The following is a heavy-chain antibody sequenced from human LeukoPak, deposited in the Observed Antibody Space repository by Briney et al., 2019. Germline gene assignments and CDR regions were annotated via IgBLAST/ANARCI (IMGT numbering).Heavy chain of an antibody. V-gene: IGHV1-69*13. Sequence: SVKVSCKASGGTFSSYAISWVRQAPGQGLEWMGGIIPIFGTANYAQKFQGRVTITADESTSTAYMELSSLRSEDTAVYYCARSTVDTAMVGPRSFDYWGQGTLVTVSS. CDR3: ARSTVDTAMVGPRSFDY. CDR1: GGTFSSYA. J-gene: IGHJ4*02. CDR2: IIPIFGTA. D-gene: IGHD5-18*01.